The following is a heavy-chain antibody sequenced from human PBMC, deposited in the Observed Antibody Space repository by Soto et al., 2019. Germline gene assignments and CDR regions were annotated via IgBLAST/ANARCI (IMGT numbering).Heavy chain of an antibody. D-gene: IGHD3-22*01. CDR1: GGSISSYY. CDR2: IYYSGST. CDR3: ARLGADSSGSYYFDY. J-gene: IGHJ4*02. Sequence: SETLSLTCTVSGGSISSYYWSWIRQPPGKGREWIGYIYYSGSTNYNPSLKSRVTISVDTSKNQFSLKLSSVTAADTAVYYCARLGADSSGSYYFDYWGQGTLVTVSS. V-gene: IGHV4-59*01.